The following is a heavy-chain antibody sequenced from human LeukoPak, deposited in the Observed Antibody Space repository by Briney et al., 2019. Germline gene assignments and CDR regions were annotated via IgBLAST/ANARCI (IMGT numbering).Heavy chain of an antibody. CDR2: INPNSGGT. V-gene: IGHV1-2*06. D-gene: IGHD3-10*01. CDR1: GYTFTGYY. Sequence: GASVKVSCKASGYTFTGYYMHWVRQAPGQGLEWMGRINPNSGGTNYAQKFQGRVTMTRDTSISTAYMELSRLRSDDTAVYYCARGGPGGLGSYYNIDYWGQGTLVTVSS. J-gene: IGHJ4*02. CDR3: ARGGPGGLGSYYNIDY.